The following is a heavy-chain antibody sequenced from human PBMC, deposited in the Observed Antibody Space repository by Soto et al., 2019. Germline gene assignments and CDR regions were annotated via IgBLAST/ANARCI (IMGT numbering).Heavy chain of an antibody. J-gene: IGHJ4*02. CDR2: ISSSSSYI. CDR1: GFTFSSYS. D-gene: IGHD4-17*01. Sequence: AVGSLRLSCAASGFTFSSYSMNWVRQAPGKGLEWVSSISSSSSYIYYADSVKGRFTISRDNAKNSLYLQMNSLRAEDTAVYYCARPPTTVTTNYLDYWGQGTLVTVSS. V-gene: IGHV3-21*01. CDR3: ARPPTTVTTNYLDY.